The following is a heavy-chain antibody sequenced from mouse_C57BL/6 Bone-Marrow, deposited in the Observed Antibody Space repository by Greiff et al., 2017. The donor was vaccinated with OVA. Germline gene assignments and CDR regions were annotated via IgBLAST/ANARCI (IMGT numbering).Heavy chain of an antibody. J-gene: IGHJ4*01. V-gene: IGHV1-50*01. CDR2: SDPSDSYT. D-gene: IGHD2-4*01. Sequence: VQLQQPGAELVKPGASVKLSCKASGYTFTSYWMQWVKQRPGQGLEWIGESDPSDSYTNYNQKLKGKATLTVDTSSSTAYMQLSSLTSEDSAVYYCARSNYDYDGPYAMDYWGQGTSVTVSS. CDR3: ARSNYDYDGPYAMDY. CDR1: GYTFTSYW.